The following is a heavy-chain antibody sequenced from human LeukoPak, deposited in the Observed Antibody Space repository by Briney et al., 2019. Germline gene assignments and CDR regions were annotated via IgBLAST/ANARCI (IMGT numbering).Heavy chain of an antibody. D-gene: IGHD2-8*01. J-gene: IGHJ5*02. CDR3: ARAPYCTNDVCLKNWFDP. CDR2: LISSSSYI. CDR1: GFTFSSYS. Sequence: GGSLRLSCAASGFTFSSYSMNWVRQAPGKGLEWVSSLISSSSYIYYSDSVKGRFTISRDNAKNSLYLQMNSLRAEDTAVYYCARAPYCTNDVCLKNWFDPWGQGTLVTVSS. V-gene: IGHV3-21*01.